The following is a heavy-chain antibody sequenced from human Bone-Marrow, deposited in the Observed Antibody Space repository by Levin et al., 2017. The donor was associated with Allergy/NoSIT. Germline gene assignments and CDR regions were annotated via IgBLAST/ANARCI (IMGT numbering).Heavy chain of an antibody. CDR1: GGTFTGYA. CDR2: VIPMFGTT. V-gene: IGHV1-69*06. Sequence: SVKVSCKSSGGTFTGYAVNWVRQAPGQGLEWMGGVIPMFGTTTYAQKFQGRVTITAATSTSTAYMELNSLRSEDTAVYYCARGQFFEESSYYYFNMNVWGQGTMVSVSS. D-gene: IGHD3-3*01. CDR3: ARGQFFEESSYYYFNMNV. J-gene: IGHJ6*02.